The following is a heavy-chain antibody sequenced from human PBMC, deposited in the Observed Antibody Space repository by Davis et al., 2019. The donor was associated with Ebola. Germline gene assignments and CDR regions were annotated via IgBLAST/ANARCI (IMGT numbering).Heavy chain of an antibody. CDR3: ARSTGGSYGGWFDP. CDR2: IYHSGST. D-gene: IGHD1-26*01. CDR1: GGSISSGGYS. Sequence: PSETLSLTCTVSGGSISSGGYSWSWIRQPPGKGLEWIGYIYHSGSTYYNPSLKSRVTISVDTSKNQFSLKLSSVTAADTAAYYCARSTGGSYGGWFDPWGQGTLVTVSS. J-gene: IGHJ5*02. V-gene: IGHV4-30-2*02.